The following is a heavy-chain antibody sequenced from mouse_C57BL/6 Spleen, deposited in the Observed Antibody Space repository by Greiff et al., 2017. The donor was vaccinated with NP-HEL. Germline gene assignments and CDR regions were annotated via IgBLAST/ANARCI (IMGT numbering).Heavy chain of an antibody. CDR3: ASLLTTEGATHAY. CDR2: INPNNGGT. CDR1: GYTFTDYY. Sequence: VQLQQSGPELVKPGASVKISCKASGYTFTDYYMNWVKQSHGKSLEWIGDINPNNGGTSYNQKFKGKATLTVDKSSSTAYMELRSLTSEDSAVYYCASLLTTEGATHAYWGQGTLVTVSA. D-gene: IGHD1-1*01. V-gene: IGHV1-26*01. J-gene: IGHJ3*01.